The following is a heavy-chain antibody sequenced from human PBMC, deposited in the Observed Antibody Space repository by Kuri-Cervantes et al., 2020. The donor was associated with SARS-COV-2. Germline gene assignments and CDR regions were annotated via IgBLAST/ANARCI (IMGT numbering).Heavy chain of an antibody. D-gene: IGHD3-3*01. J-gene: IGHJ4*02. V-gene: IGHV1-69*06. CDR1: GGTFSSYA. CDR3: ARRVRGEWLSQYYFDY. CDR2: IIPIFGTA. Sequence: SVKVSCKASGGTFSSYAISWVRQAPGLGLEWMGGIIPIFGTANYAQKFQGRVTITADKSTSTAYMELSSLRSEDTAVYYCARRVRGEWLSQYYFDYWGQGTLVTVSS.